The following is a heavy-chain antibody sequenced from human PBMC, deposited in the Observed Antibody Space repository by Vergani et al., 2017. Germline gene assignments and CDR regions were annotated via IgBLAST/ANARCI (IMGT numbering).Heavy chain of an antibody. Sequence: EVQLVESGGGLVQPGGSLRLSCAASGFTFSSYSMNWVRQAPGKGLEWVSYISSSSSTIYYADSVKGRFTISRDNSKNTLYLQMNSLRAEDTAVYYCAKRGSHATYYYYGMDVWGQGTTVTVSS. V-gene: IGHV3-48*01. CDR2: ISSSSSTI. CDR1: GFTFSSYS. CDR3: AKRGSHATYYYYGMDV. D-gene: IGHD1-26*01. J-gene: IGHJ6*02.